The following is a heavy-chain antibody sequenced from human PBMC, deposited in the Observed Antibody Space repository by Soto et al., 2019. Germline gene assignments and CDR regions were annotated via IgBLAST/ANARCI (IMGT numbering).Heavy chain of an antibody. CDR3: ARDLDGSGSYYTGY. Sequence: ASVKVSCKASGYVFSGFGINWVRQVPGQGLEWMGWISPYNGNKNYAQKFQGRVTMTTDTSTSTAYMELWSLRSDDTAVFYCARDLDGSGSYYTGYWGQGSLVTVSS. CDR2: ISPYNGNK. CDR1: GYVFSGFG. J-gene: IGHJ4*02. V-gene: IGHV1-18*01. D-gene: IGHD3-10*01.